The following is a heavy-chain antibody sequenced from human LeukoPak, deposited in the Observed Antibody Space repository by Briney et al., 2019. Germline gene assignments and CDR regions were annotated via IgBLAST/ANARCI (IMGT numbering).Heavy chain of an antibody. CDR2: INWNGGST. J-gene: IGHJ4*02. CDR3: AKGGESDRDGFDY. D-gene: IGHD2-8*01. CDR1: GFTFDDYG. V-gene: IGHV3-20*04. Sequence: GGSLRLSCAASGFTFDDYGMSWVRQAPGKGLEWVSGINWNGGSTGYADSVKGRFTISRDNAKNSLYLQMNSLRAEDMALYYCAKGGESDRDGFDYWGQGTLVTVSS.